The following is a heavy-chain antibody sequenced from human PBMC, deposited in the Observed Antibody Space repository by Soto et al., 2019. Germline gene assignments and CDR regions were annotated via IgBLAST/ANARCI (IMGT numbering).Heavy chain of an antibody. CDR1: GFTFGSHA. V-gene: IGHV3-23*01. J-gene: IGHJ4*02. CDR3: AKDRSSGWYRPDAFDY. Sequence: GGSLRLSCAASGFTFGSHAMSWVRQATGKGLEWVSAISGSGGSTNYADSVKGRFTISRDNSKNTVYLQMSSLRVDDTAVYYCAKDRSSGWYRPDAFDYWGQGILVTVSS. CDR2: ISGSGGST. D-gene: IGHD6-19*01.